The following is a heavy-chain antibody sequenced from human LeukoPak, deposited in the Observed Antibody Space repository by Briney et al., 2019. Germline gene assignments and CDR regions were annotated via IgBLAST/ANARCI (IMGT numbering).Heavy chain of an antibody. Sequence: KTGGSLRLSCAASGFTFTSYTMNWVRQAPGKGLEWVSDISSSGSYIDYADSVKGRFTISRDNAKNSLFLHMNSLRAEDTAVYYCARSLIADGAFDIWGQGTMVPVSS. CDR3: ARSLIADGAFDI. J-gene: IGHJ3*02. CDR1: GFTFTSYT. V-gene: IGHV3-21*01. D-gene: IGHD2-21*01. CDR2: ISSSGSYI.